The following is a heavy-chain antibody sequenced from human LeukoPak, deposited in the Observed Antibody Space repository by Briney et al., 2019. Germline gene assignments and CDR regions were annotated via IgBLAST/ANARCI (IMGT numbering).Heavy chain of an antibody. D-gene: IGHD3-22*01. CDR1: GFTLSNHW. CDR2: IKQGGSDK. J-gene: IGHJ4*02. Sequence: GGSLRLSCEASGFTLSNHWMTWVRQAPGKGLEWVATIKQGGSDKFYVDSVKGRFTISRANAKNSLYLQMNSLSAVDAAVYYGARDGGPPTPYYYDSRIFDYWGQGTLVTVSS. CDR3: ARDGGPPTPYYYDSRIFDY. V-gene: IGHV3-7*01.